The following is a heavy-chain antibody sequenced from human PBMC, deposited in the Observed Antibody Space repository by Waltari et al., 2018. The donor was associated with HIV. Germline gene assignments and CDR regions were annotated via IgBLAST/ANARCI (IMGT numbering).Heavy chain of an antibody. CDR3: ARDKVGATDY. CDR2: IWYDGSNK. CDR1: GFTFRSHG. D-gene: IGHD1-26*01. Sequence: QVQLVESGGGVVQPGRSLRPSCAEFGFTFRSHGLPWVRQAPGKGLEWVAVIWYDGSNKYYADSVKGRFTISRDNSKNTLYLQMNSLRAENTAVYYCARDKVGATDYWGQGTLVTVSS. V-gene: IGHV3-33*01. J-gene: IGHJ4*02.